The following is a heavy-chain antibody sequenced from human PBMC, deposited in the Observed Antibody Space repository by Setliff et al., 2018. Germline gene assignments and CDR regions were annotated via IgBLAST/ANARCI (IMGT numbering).Heavy chain of an antibody. D-gene: IGHD2-15*01. V-gene: IGHV4-61*02. J-gene: IGHJ4*02. CDR1: GGSISSGSYY. CDR2: IYTSGNT. Sequence: PSATRSLTCTVSGGSISSGSYYWNWIRQPAGKGLEWIGRIYTSGNTNYNPSLKSRVTISXXTSKNQXXXXXSSVTAADTAVYYCARGGGGKPFDYWGQGTLVTVSS. CDR3: ARGGGGKPFDY.